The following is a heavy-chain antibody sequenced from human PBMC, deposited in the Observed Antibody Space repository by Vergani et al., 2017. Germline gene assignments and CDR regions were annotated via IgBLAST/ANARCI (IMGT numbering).Heavy chain of an antibody. CDR3: ARGGLERVYSCGWYDHFDY. J-gene: IGHJ4*02. CDR1: GGSISSYY. V-gene: IGHV4-59*01. Sequence: QVQLQESGPGLVKPSETLSLTCTVSGGSISSYYWSWIRQPPGQGLEWIGYIYYSGSTNYNPSLKSRVTISVDTSKNQFSLKLSSVTAADTAVYSCARGGLERVYSCGWYDHFDYWGQGTLVTVSS. D-gene: IGHD6-19*01. CDR2: IYYSGST.